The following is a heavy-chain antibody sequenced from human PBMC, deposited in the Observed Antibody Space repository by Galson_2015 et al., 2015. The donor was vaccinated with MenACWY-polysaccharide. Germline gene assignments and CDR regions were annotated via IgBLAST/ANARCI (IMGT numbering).Heavy chain of an antibody. CDR1: RGSISSYY. Sequence: SETLSLTCTVSRGSISSYYWNWIRQPAGKGLEWIGRIFTSGSANYNPSLKSRVTMSVDTSKQQISLKLTSVTAADTAIYYWARTFYFDGSGYPFDSWGQGTRVTVSS. D-gene: IGHD3-22*01. J-gene: IGHJ5*01. CDR3: ARTFYFDGSGYPFDS. V-gene: IGHV4-4*07. CDR2: IFTSGSA.